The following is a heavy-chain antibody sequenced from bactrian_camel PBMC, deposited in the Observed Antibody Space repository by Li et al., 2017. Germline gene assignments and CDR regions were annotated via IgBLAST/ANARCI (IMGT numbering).Heavy chain of an antibody. CDR2: IRIGGGST. Sequence: DVQLVESGGGSVQAGGSLTLSCGRYSDSAKYMAWFRQAPGQAREGVAGIRIGGGSTNYADSVKGRFTMSEDNAKKTVYLQMNSLIPEDTGMYYRAADVDLCSYATYIGGGYWGQGTQVTVS. CDR1: YSDSAKY. D-gene: IGHD3*01. J-gene: IGHJ4*01. V-gene: IGHV3S40*01. CDR3: AADVDLCSYATYIGGGY.